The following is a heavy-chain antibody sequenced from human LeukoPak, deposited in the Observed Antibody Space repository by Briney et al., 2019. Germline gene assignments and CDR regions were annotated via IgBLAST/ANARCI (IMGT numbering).Heavy chain of an antibody. Sequence: PGGSLRLSCAASGFTFNNCAMSWVRQAPGKGLEWVSTISGSDDNTYYADSVKGRFTISRDISKNTLYLQMNSLRADDTAVYYCANDFDHWGQGTLVTVSS. CDR1: GFTFNNCA. J-gene: IGHJ4*02. CDR3: ANDFDH. V-gene: IGHV3-23*01. CDR2: ISGSDDNT.